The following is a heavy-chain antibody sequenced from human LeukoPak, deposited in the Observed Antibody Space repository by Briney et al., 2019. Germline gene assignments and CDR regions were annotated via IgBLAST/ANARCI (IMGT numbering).Heavy chain of an antibody. V-gene: IGHV1-2*02. Sequence: ASVKVSFKASGYSFTGYYMYWVRQAPGQGLEWMGWINPNSGGTNYAQKFQGRVTMTRDTSISTAYMELSSLRSDDTAVFYCARGSTRGASSDIWGQGTMVTVSS. J-gene: IGHJ3*02. CDR1: GYSFTGYY. CDR2: INPNSGGT. D-gene: IGHD5/OR15-5a*01. CDR3: ARGSTRGASSDI.